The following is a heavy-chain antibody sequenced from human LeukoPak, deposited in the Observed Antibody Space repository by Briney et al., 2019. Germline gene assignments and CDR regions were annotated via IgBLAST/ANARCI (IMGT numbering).Heavy chain of an antibody. CDR2: FYHSGST. CDR3: ARHGTIFGLVRYWFDP. D-gene: IGHD3-3*01. CDR1: GYSIRSDYS. V-gene: IGHV4-38-2*01. Sequence: SETLSLTCAVSGYSIRSDYSWGWIRQSPGKGLEWIGSFYHSGSTHYNPSLKSRVTISVDTSKNQLSLKLRSVTAADTAVYYCARHGTIFGLVRYWFDPWGQGTLVTVSS. J-gene: IGHJ5*02.